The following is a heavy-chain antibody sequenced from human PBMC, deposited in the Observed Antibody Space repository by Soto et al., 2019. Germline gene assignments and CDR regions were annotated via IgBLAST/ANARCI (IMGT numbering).Heavy chain of an antibody. CDR1: GYSFTSYW. Sequence: PGESLKISCKGSGYSFTSYWISWVRQMPGKGLEWMGRIDPSDSYTNYSPSFQGHVTISADKSISTAYLQWSSLKASDTAMYYCARRQPAAPWSYYYGMDVWGQGTTVTVSS. V-gene: IGHV5-10-1*01. D-gene: IGHD2-2*01. CDR2: IDPSDSYT. J-gene: IGHJ6*02. CDR3: ARRQPAAPWSYYYGMDV.